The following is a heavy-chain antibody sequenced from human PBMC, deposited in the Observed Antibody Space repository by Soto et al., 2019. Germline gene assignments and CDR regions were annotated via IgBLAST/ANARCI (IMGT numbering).Heavy chain of an antibody. J-gene: IGHJ4*02. Sequence: SETLSLTCAVSGYFISSGYYWGWIRQPPGKGLEWIGSIYHSGNTYYNPSLKSRVTISVDTSKNQFSLNLSSVTTADTAVYYCARAPHDSFLDYWGQGTLVTVSS. D-gene: IGHD3-22*01. CDR1: GYFISSGYY. CDR3: ARAPHDSFLDY. V-gene: IGHV4-38-2*01. CDR2: IYHSGNT.